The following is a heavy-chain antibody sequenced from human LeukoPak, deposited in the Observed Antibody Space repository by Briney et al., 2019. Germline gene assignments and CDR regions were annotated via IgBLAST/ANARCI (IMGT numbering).Heavy chain of an antibody. CDR2: ISAYNGNT. CDR3: AKDWHILTGRNCFDP. CDR1: GYTFTSYG. Sequence: ASVKVSCKASGYTFTSYGISWVRQAPGQGLEWMGWISAYNGNTNYAQKFRGRVTMSTDTSTGTAYMELRSLRFDDTAIYYCAKDWHILTGRNCFDPWGHGTLVTVSS. J-gene: IGHJ5*02. D-gene: IGHD3-9*01. V-gene: IGHV1-18*01.